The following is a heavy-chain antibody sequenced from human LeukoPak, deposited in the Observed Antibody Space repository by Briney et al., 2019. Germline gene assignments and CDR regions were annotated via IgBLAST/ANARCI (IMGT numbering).Heavy chain of an antibody. CDR2: IYHSGST. Sequence: SETLSLTCAVSGGSISSSNWWSWVRQPPGKGLEWIGEIYHSGSTNYNPSLKSRVTISVDTSKNQFSLKLSSVTAADTAVYYCARVGQYSYGYPYYFDYWGQGTLVTVSS. D-gene: IGHD5-18*01. V-gene: IGHV4-4*02. CDR1: GGSISSSNW. J-gene: IGHJ4*02. CDR3: ARVGQYSYGYPYYFDY.